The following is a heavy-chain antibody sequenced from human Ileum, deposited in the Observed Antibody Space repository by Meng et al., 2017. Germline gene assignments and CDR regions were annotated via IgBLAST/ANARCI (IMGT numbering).Heavy chain of an antibody. CDR1: GGSVSTSDYQ. Sequence: VQLPGSGPGLVRPSETLSLICPVSGGSVSTSDYQWGWIRQPPGKGLEWIGYAGTNYNPSLKSRVTISVDTSKRQFSLKLTSVTAADTAVYYCARDHWGSLDYWGQGILVTVSS. CDR2: AGT. J-gene: IGHJ4*02. V-gene: IGHV4-61*08. D-gene: IGHD7-27*01. CDR3: ARDHWGSLDY.